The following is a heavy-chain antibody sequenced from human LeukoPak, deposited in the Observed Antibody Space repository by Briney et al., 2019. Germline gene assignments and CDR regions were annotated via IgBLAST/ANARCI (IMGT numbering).Heavy chain of an antibody. J-gene: IGHJ4*02. V-gene: IGHV4-34*01. CDR3: ARGTPYDYVWESYRYTFDY. CDR2: INHSGST. Sequence: SETLSLTCAVYGGSFSGYYWSWIRQPPGKGLEWIGEINHSGSTDYNPSLKSRVTISVDTSKNQFSLKLSSVTAADTAVYYCARGTPYDYVWESYRYTFDYWGQGTLVTVSS. D-gene: IGHD3-16*02. CDR1: GGSFSGYY.